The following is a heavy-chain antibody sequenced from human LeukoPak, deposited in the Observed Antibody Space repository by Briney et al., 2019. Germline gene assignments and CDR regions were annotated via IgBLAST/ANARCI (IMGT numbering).Heavy chain of an antibody. D-gene: IGHD3-10*01. Sequence: GGSLRLSCAASGFTFSSYAMSWVRQAPGKGLEWVSSISSSSSYIYYADSVKGRFTISRDNAKNSLYLQMNSLRAEDTAVYYCARDGYYYGSGSYYPYYYYGMDVWGQGTTVTVSS. CDR2: ISSSSSYI. J-gene: IGHJ6*02. CDR3: ARDGYYYGSGSYYPYYYYGMDV. V-gene: IGHV3-21*01. CDR1: GFTFSSYA.